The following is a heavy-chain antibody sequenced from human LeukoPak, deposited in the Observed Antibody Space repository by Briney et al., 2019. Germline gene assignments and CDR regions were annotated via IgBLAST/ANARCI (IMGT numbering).Heavy chain of an antibody. CDR1: GYTFTNYA. J-gene: IGHJ4*02. CDR2: INAGNGNT. D-gene: IGHD3-22*01. V-gene: IGHV1-3*01. Sequence: ASVKVSCKASGYTFTNYAMHWVRQAPGQRLEWMGWINAGNGNTKYSQKFQDRVTITRDTSASTAYMELSSLRSEDTAVYYCARLDGPRGNYYDSSGYYRDYWGQGTLVTVSS. CDR3: ARLDGPRGNYYDSSGYYRDY.